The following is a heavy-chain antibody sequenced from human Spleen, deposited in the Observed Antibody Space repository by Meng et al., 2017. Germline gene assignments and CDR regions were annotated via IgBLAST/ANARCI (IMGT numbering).Heavy chain of an antibody. CDR2: INQDGSDK. CDR1: GFTVSTLW. Sequence: GGSLRLSCAASGFTVSTLWMTWVRQAPGKGLEWVAYINQDGSDKYYVDSVRGRFTISRDSAKNSLYLQLNSLRGDDTAMYYCASDLRGGTAHWGQGALVTVSS. D-gene: IGHD1-26*01. V-gene: IGHV3-7*01. CDR3: ASDLRGGTAH. J-gene: IGHJ4*02.